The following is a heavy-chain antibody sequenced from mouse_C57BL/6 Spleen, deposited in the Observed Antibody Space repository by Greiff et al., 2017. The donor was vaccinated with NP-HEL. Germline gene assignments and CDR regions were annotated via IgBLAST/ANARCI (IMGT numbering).Heavy chain of an antibody. V-gene: IGHV1-50*01. CDR2: IDPSDSYT. CDR1: GYTFTSYW. J-gene: IGHJ2*01. D-gene: IGHD3-2*02. CDR3: ARSKLRLLDY. Sequence: QVQLQQPGAELVKPGASVKLSCKASGYTFTSYWMQWVKQRPGQGLEWIGEIDPSDSYTNYNQKFKGKATLTVDTSSRPAYMQPSSLTSEDSAVYYCARSKLRLLDYWGQGTTLTVSS.